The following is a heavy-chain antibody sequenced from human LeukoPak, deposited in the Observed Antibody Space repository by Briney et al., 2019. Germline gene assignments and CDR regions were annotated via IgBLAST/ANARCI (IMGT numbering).Heavy chain of an antibody. D-gene: IGHD1-1*01. CDR2: INPSNGDT. V-gene: IGHV1-46*01. Sequence: GPSVKVYCKASGYTFTYHYIHLVRQANGQGIEWMGIINPSNGDTNYAQRFQGRVTMTRDTSTSTVYMELSSLDSEDTAVYYCARESDVGKDFDCWGQGTLVTVSS. CDR1: GYTFTYHY. CDR3: ARESDVGKDFDC. J-gene: IGHJ4*02.